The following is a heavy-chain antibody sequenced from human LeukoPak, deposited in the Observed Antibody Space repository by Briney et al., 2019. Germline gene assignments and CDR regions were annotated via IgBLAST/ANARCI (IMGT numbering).Heavy chain of an antibody. V-gene: IGHV3-23*01. Sequence: GGSLRLSCAASGFTFNNYAMSWVRQAPGKGLEWVSAISGGGGTTYYADSVKGRFTISRDNSKNTLYLQMNSLRAEDTAVYYCAKWATYYDFWSGYYESYYYYYMDVWGKGTTVTVSS. CDR1: GFTFNNYA. CDR2: ISGGGGTT. D-gene: IGHD3-3*01. CDR3: AKWATYYDFWSGYYESYYYYYMDV. J-gene: IGHJ6*03.